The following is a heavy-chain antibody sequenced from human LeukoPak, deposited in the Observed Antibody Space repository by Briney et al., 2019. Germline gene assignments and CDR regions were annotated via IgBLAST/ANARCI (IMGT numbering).Heavy chain of an antibody. Sequence: GGSLRLSCAASGFTFSSYAMHWVRQAPGKGLEWVAVISYDGSNKYYADSVKGRFTISRDNSKNTLYLQMNSLRAEDTAVYYCTSGEAQWLVRCCFDYWGQGTLVTVSS. CDR2: ISYDGSNK. J-gene: IGHJ4*02. D-gene: IGHD6-19*01. V-gene: IGHV3-30-3*01. CDR3: TSGEAQWLVRCCFDY. CDR1: GFTFSSYA.